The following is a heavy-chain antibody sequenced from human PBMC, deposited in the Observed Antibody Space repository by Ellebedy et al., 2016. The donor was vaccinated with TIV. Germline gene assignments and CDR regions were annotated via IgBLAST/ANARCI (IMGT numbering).Heavy chain of an antibody. D-gene: IGHD1-26*01. CDR2: ISAYNGNT. Sequence: AASVKVSCKASGYTFTSYGINWVRQAPGQGLEWMGWISAYNGNTNYAQNLQGRVTMTTDTSTSTAFMDLRSLRSDDTAVYYCARVSGSYYKSSSSAYFDYWGQGTLVTASS. J-gene: IGHJ4*02. V-gene: IGHV1-18*01. CDR3: ARVSGSYYKSSSSAYFDY. CDR1: GYTFTSYG.